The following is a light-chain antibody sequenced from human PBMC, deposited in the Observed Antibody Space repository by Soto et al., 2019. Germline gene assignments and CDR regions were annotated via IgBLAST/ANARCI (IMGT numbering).Light chain of an antibody. CDR2: DAS. Sequence: EIVLTQSPATLSLSPGERATLSCRASQSVSSYLAWYEQKPGQAPRLLIYDASNRATGIPARFSGSGSGTDFTPDIRSLGPEDLAVYDWQRRSNWPLATVGQGTRQEIK. V-gene: IGKV3-11*01. CDR1: QSVSSY. CDR3: QRRSNWPLAT. J-gene: IGKJ5*01.